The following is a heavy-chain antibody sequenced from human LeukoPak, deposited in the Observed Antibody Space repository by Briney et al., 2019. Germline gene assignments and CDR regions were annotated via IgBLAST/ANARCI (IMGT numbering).Heavy chain of an antibody. CDR2: INHSGST. CDR1: GGSFSGYY. D-gene: IGHD6-6*01. J-gene: IGHJ4*02. V-gene: IGHV4-34*01. Sequence: SSETLSLTCAVYGGSFSGYYWSWIRQPPGKGLEWIGEINHSGSTNYNPSLKGRVTISVDTSKNQFSLKLSSVTAADTAVYYCARAGIVARRGEVFDYWGQGTLVTVPS. CDR3: ARAGIVARRGEVFDY.